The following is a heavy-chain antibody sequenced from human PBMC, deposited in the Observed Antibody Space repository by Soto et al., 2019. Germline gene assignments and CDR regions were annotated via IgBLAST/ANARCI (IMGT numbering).Heavy chain of an antibody. CDR3: ARARGGAMVPYYYYGMDV. Sequence: PSEALSLTCAVYGGSFSGYCLSWIRQRTGTGLEWIVEINHRGSTNYNPSLKSRVTISVDTSKNQFSLKLSSVTAADTAVYYCARARGGAMVPYYYYGMDVWGQGTTVTVSS. CDR1: GGSFSGYC. V-gene: IGHV4-34*01. D-gene: IGHD3-16*01. J-gene: IGHJ6*02. CDR2: INHRGST.